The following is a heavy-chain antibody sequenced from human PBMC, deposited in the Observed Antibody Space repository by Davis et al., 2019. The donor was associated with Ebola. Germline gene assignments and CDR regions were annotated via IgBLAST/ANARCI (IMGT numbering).Heavy chain of an antibody. CDR2: IIPIFGTA. Sequence: AASVKVSCKASGGTFSSYAISWVRQAPGQGLEWMGGIIPIFGTANYAQKFQGRVTITADESTSTAYMELSSLRSEDTAVYYCTRVRVMSGIVVVVAANDYYYGMDVWGQGTMVTVSS. CDR1: GGTFSSYA. V-gene: IGHV1-69*13. D-gene: IGHD2-15*01. CDR3: TRVRVMSGIVVVVAANDYYYGMDV. J-gene: IGHJ6*02.